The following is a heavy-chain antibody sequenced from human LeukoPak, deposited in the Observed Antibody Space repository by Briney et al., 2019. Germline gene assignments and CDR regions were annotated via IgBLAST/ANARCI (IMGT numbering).Heavy chain of an antibody. CDR3: ASGGTYYYDSSGYSEYFQH. CDR1: GGTFSSYA. J-gene: IGHJ1*01. CDR2: IIPILGTA. D-gene: IGHD3-22*01. V-gene: IGHV1-69*01. Sequence: ASVKISCKASGGTFSSYAISWVRQAPGQGLEWMGGIIPILGTANYAQKFQGRVTITADESTSTAYMELSSLRSEDTAVYYCASGGTYYYDSSGYSEYFQHWGQGTLVTVSS.